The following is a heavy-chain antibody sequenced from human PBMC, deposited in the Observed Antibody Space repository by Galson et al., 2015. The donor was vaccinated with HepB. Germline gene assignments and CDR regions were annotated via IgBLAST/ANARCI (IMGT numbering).Heavy chain of an antibody. V-gene: IGHV3-23*01. Sequence: SLRLSCAASGLTFNIYAMSWVRQAPGKGLEWVSSISDSGTTTYYADSVKGRFRISRDNSNNTLFLQMHSLRADDTAVYYCATGGWDDAWGQGTLVTVSS. J-gene: IGHJ5*02. D-gene: IGHD6-19*01. CDR1: GLTFNIYA. CDR3: ATGGWDDA. CDR2: ISDSGTTT.